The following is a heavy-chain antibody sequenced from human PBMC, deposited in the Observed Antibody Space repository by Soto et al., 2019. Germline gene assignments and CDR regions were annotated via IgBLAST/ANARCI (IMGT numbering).Heavy chain of an antibody. CDR1: GFIFHDYS. J-gene: IGHJ5*02. CDR3: AAADYCDYPNWFDP. D-gene: IGHD4-17*01. CDR2: ISWDGTRT. Sequence: EVQLVESGGAVVQPGGSLRLSCAASGFIFHDYSMHWVRQAPGRGLEWVSLISWDGTRTNYADSVRGRFTISRDSSKNSLYLQMNSLRTEDTALYYCAAADYCDYPNWFDPWGQGTLVTVSS. V-gene: IGHV3-43*01.